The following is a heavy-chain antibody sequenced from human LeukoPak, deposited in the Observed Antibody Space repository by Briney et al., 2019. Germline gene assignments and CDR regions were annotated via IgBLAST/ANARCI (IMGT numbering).Heavy chain of an antibody. D-gene: IGHD5-18*01. CDR1: GFTFSSYS. J-gene: IGHJ4*02. Sequence: GGSLRLSCAASGFTFSSYSMNWVRQAPGKGLEWVSYISSSSSTIYYADSVKGRFTISRDNAKNSLYLLMNSLRDEDTAVYYCARDFGEYGYSYGYSSYWGQGTLVTVSS. CDR3: ARDFGEYGYSYGYSSY. V-gene: IGHV3-48*02. CDR2: ISSSSSTI.